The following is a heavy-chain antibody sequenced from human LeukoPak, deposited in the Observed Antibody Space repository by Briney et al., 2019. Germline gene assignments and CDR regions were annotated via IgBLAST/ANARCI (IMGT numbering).Heavy chain of an antibody. CDR2: IKQDGSEK. CDR1: GNYW. J-gene: IGHJ4*02. D-gene: IGHD3-10*01. CDR3: ARVGTSYYYDSGSYYRPYYFDH. Sequence: PGGSLRLSCAASGNYWMHWVRQAPGKGLEWVANIKQDGSEKYYVDSVKGRFTISRDNAKNSLYLQMNSLRAEDTAVYYCARVGTSYYYDSGSYYRPYYFDHWGQGTLVTVSS. V-gene: IGHV3-7*03.